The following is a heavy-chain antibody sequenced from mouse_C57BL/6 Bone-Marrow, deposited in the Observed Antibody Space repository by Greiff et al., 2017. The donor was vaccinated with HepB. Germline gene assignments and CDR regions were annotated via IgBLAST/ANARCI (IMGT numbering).Heavy chain of an antibody. CDR3: ARVDLYYAIDY. V-gene: IGHV5-4*03. CDR1: GFTFSSYA. J-gene: IGHJ4*01. Sequence: EVMLVESGGGLVKPGGSLKLSCAASGFTFSSYAMSWVRQTPEKRLEWVATISDGGSYTYYPDNVKGRFTISRDNAKNNLYLQMSHLKSEDTAMYYCARVDLYYAIDYWGQGTSVTVSS. CDR2: ISDGGSYT.